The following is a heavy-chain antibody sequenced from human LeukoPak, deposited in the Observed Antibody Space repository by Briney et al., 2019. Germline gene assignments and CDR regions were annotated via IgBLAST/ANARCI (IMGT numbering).Heavy chain of an antibody. CDR1: GGSISSSSYY. CDR2: IYYSGST. D-gene: IGHD1-26*01. Sequence: PSETLSLTCTVSGGSISSSSYYWGWIRQPPGKGLEWIGSIYYSGSTYYNPSLKSRVTISVDTSKNQFSLKLSSVTAADTAVYYCAREGVGATPLYNWFDPWGQGTLVTVSS. V-gene: IGHV4-39*07. CDR3: AREGVGATPLYNWFDP. J-gene: IGHJ5*02.